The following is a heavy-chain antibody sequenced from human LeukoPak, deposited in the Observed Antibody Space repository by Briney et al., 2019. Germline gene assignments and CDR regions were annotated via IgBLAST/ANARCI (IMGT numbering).Heavy chain of an antibody. Sequence: PSVKFSCNGSGYSFTSYDINGVREATGQGLEWMGWMNPNSGNTGYAQKFQGRVTMTRNTSISTAYMELSSLRSEDTAVYYCARGGAYYDSSGYYSFDYWGQGTLVTISS. CDR3: ARGGAYYDSSGYYSFDY. D-gene: IGHD3-22*01. V-gene: IGHV1-8*01. CDR2: MNPNSGNT. CDR1: GYSFTSYD. J-gene: IGHJ4*02.